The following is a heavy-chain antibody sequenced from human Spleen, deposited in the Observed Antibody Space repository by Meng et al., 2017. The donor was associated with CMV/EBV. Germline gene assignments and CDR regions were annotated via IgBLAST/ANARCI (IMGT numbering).Heavy chain of an antibody. Sequence: SETLSLTCTVSGGFISSSSYYWGWIRQPPGKGLEWIGSIYFLGSSYYNPSLKSRVTISVDTSKNQFSLKLSSVTAADTAVYYCARDPRVNGMDVWGQGTTVTVSS. CDR2: IYFLGSS. J-gene: IGHJ6*02. D-gene: IGHD3-10*01. CDR3: ARDPRVNGMDV. V-gene: IGHV4-39*07. CDR1: GGFISSSSYY.